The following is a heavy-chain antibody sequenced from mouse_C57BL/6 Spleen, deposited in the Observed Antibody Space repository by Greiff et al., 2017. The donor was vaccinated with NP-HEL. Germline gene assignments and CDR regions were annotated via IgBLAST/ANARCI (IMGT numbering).Heavy chain of an antibody. V-gene: IGHV14-4*01. CDR2: IDPENGDT. CDR1: GFNIKDDY. Sequence: EVQLQQSGAELVRPGASVKLSCTASGFNIKDDYMHWVKQRPEQGLEWIGWIDPENGDTEYASKFQGKATITADTSSNTSYLQLSSLTSEDTAVYYFTNTTVVATDWYFDVWGTGTTVTVSS. D-gene: IGHD1-1*01. J-gene: IGHJ1*03. CDR3: TNTTVVATDWYFDV.